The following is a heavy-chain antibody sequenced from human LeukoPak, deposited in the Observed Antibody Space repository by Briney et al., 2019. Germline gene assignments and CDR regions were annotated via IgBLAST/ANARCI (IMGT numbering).Heavy chain of an antibody. CDR2: ISSGGSRI. D-gene: IGHD5-12*01. J-gene: IGHJ4*02. CDR1: GFNLRSYE. V-gene: IGHV3-48*03. Sequence: GGSLRLSCVGSGFNLRSYEMIWVRQAPGKGLEWLSYISSGGSRIYYADSVKGRFTISRDDAKNSLFLQMNILETEDTAVYSCARESDDGGYRFDYWGQGSLVTVS. CDR3: ARESDDGGYRFDY.